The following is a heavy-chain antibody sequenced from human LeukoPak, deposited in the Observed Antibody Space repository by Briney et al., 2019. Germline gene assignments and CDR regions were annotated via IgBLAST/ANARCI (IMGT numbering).Heavy chain of an antibody. Sequence: GGSLRLSCVASGLTFDDYVMHWVRQAPGKGLEWVSGTSWISYNIGYADSVEGRFTISGDNAKNSLDLQMNSLRAEDTAVYYCASSHGTVAGTFRGLYYFDYWGQGTLVTVSS. V-gene: IGHV3-9*01. CDR1: GLTFDDYV. CDR2: TSWISYNI. J-gene: IGHJ4*02. CDR3: ASSHGTVAGTFRGLYYFDY. D-gene: IGHD6-19*01.